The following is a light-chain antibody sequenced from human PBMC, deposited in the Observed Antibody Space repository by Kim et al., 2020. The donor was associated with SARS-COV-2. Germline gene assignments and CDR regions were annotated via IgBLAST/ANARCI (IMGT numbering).Light chain of an antibody. J-gene: IGLJ2*01. Sequence: QSVTISCTGTSSDIGRYDYVSWYQQHPGKAPKLMISEVTKRPSGVPDRFSASKSGNTASLTVSGLQAEDEADYYCSSYAGSNSPVVFGGGTQLTVL. CDR3: SSYAGSNSPVV. CDR2: EVT. CDR1: SSDIGRYDY. V-gene: IGLV2-8*01.